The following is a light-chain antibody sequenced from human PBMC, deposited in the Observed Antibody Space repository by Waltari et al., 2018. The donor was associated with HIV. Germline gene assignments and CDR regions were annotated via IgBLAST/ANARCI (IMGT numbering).Light chain of an antibody. V-gene: IGLV1-40*01. CDR3: QSYDSCLSGWV. Sequence: QSVLTQPPSVSGAPGQRVSMSCSGGSSNIGSGYDVHWYQKFPGRAPKVLISAKSHRPAGVPDCVSCSKSGYSASLVRTGLQAEDDADYYCQSYDSCLSGWVFGGGTKLTVL. CDR2: AKS. J-gene: IGLJ3*02. CDR1: SSNIGSGYD.